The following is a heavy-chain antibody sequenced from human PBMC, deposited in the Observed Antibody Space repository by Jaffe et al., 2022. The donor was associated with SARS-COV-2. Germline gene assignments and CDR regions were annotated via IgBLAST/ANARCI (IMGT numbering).Heavy chain of an antibody. Sequence: EVQLVESGGGLVKPGGSLRLSCAASGFTFSNAWMSWVRQAPGKGLEWVGRIKSKTDGGTTDYAAPVKGRFTISRDDSKNTLYLQMNSLKTEDTAVYYCTTDHIVVVVAATLYYFDYWGQGTLVTVSS. J-gene: IGHJ4*02. CDR2: IKSKTDGGTT. D-gene: IGHD2-15*01. CDR1: GFTFSNAW. V-gene: IGHV3-15*01. CDR3: TTDHIVVVVAATLYYFDY.